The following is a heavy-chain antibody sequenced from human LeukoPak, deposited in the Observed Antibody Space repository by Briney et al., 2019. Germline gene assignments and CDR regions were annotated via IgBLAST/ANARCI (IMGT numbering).Heavy chain of an antibody. D-gene: IGHD3-10*01. J-gene: IGHJ3*02. Sequence: ASVKVSCKASGYTFTSYGISWVRQAPGQGLEWMGWISAYNGNTNYAQKLQGRVTMTTDTSTSTAYMELRSLRSDDTAVYYCARSNVLLWFGELLPDAFDIWGQGTMVTVSS. CDR2: ISAYNGNT. CDR1: GYTFTSYG. V-gene: IGHV1-18*01. CDR3: ARSNVLLWFGELLPDAFDI.